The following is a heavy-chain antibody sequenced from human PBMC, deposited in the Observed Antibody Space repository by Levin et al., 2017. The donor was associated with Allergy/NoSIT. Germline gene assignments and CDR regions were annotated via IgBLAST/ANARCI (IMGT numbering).Heavy chain of an antibody. CDR3: ARKIIGASVISKNNWFDP. CDR1: GFTFNSYA. J-gene: IGHJ5*02. V-gene: IGHV3-23*01. D-gene: IGHD4/OR15-4a*01. CDR2: ISSSGDST. Sequence: GGSLRLSCAASGFTFNSYAMNWVRQAPGKGLEWVSSISSSGDSTYYAESVKGRFTLSRDNSKNTLYLHMSGLRAEDTAIYYCARKIIGASVISKNNWFDPWGQGTLVTVSS.